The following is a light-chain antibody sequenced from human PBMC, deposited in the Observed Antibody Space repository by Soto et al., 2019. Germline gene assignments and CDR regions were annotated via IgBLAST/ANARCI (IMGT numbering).Light chain of an antibody. CDR3: QKCKIAPFT. CDR2: AAS. V-gene: IGKV1-27*01. CDR1: QYISNF. J-gene: IGKJ4*01. Sequence: DIQMTQSPSSLSASVGDRVAITCRASQYISNFLAWYQQKPGKVPKLLIYAASTLQSGVPSRFSGSGSGTDFTLTISSLQPEDVATYYCQKCKIAPFTFGGGTKVDIK.